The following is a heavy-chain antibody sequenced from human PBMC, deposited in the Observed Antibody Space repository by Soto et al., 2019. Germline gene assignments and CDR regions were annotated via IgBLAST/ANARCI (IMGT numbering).Heavy chain of an antibody. CDR1: GFTFTSSA. V-gene: IGHV1-58*01. J-gene: IGHJ6*02. CDR3: AADPYYYDSSGYIYYYYGMDV. D-gene: IGHD3-22*01. Sequence: QMQLVQSGPEVKKPGTSVKVSCKASGFTFTSSAVQWVRQARGQRLEWIGWIVVGSGNTNYAQKFQERVTITRDMSTSTAYMELSSLRSEDTAVYYCAADPYYYDSSGYIYYYYGMDVWGQGTTVTVSS. CDR2: IVVGSGNT.